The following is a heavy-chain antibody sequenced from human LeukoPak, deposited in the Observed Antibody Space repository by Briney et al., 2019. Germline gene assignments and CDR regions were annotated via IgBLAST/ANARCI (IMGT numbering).Heavy chain of an antibody. CDR2: ISNNAGTI. D-gene: IGHD3-10*01. CDR3: AKARGLFGSGSPYYYCYGMDV. V-gene: IGHV3-23*01. J-gene: IGHJ6*02. Sequence: GGSLRLSCAASAFTFSSYAMTWVRQAPGKGLEWVSSISNNAGTIYYADSVKDRFTISRDNSRNTLYLQMGSLRAEDTAVYYCAKARGLFGSGSPYYYCYGMDVWGQGTTVTVSS. CDR1: AFTFSSYA.